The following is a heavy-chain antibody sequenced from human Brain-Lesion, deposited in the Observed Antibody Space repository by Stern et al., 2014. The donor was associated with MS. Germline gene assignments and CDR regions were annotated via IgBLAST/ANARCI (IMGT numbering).Heavy chain of an antibody. J-gene: IGHJ5*02. CDR1: GGSVSSTSYA. Sequence: QVQLVQSGPGLVKPSETLSLTCTVAGGSVSSTSYAWAWIRQPPGKGLEWIGTIYYSGNNYYSPSLKSRLTIYLDTSKNQFSLQLSSVTAADTAVYYCAGEEDIRYCSGGSCTGNWFDPWGQGTLVTVSS. CDR2: IYYSGNN. V-gene: IGHV4-39*01. CDR3: AGEEDIRYCSGGSCTGNWFDP. D-gene: IGHD2-15*01.